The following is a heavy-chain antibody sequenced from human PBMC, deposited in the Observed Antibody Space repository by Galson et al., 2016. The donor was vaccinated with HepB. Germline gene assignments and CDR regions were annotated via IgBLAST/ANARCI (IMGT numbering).Heavy chain of an antibody. J-gene: IGHJ4*02. CDR2: IWYDGSNK. Sequence: SLRLSCAASGFSFSNYGMHWVRQAPGKGLEWVAVIWYDGSNKYYADSVKGRLTISRDNSKNTLYLQMNSLRAEDTAVYFCAKDYSGSYPIYYFDSWGQGTLVTVSS. V-gene: IGHV3-33*06. D-gene: IGHD1-26*01. CDR3: AKDYSGSYPIYYFDS. CDR1: GFSFSNYG.